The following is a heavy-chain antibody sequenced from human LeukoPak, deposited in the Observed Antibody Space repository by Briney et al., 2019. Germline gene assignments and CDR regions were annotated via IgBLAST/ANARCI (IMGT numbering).Heavy chain of an antibody. CDR2: ISSSGSVI. J-gene: IGHJ4*02. Sequence: PGGSLRLSCAGSGFTFSSYEINWVRQAPGKGLEWVSSISSSGSVIYYADSVKGRFTISRDNAKNSLYLQINSLRAEDTAIYYCVRAFSSGWFDYWGQGTLVTVSS. CDR3: VRAFSSGWFDY. V-gene: IGHV3-48*03. CDR1: GFTFSSYE. D-gene: IGHD6-19*01.